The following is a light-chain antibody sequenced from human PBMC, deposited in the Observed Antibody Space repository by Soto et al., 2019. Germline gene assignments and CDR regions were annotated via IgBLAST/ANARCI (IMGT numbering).Light chain of an antibody. CDR3: QQRSDWPRT. Sequence: EIVLTQSPGTLSLSPGERATLSCRASQSVSSSYLAWYQQKPGQAPRLLFYDASIRAAGIPARFSGSGSGTDFTLTISSLEPEDLAVYYCQQRSDWPRTFGRGTKLEIK. J-gene: IGKJ2*01. V-gene: IGKV3D-20*02. CDR1: QSVSSSY. CDR2: DAS.